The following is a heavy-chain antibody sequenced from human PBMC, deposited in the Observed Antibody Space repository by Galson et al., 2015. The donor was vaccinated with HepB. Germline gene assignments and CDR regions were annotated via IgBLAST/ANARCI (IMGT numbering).Heavy chain of an antibody. CDR2: IYPEDPET. D-gene: IGHD3-22*01. CDR1: GYAFSDYW. CDR3: ARRQAFATYDSSGYFPSDY. Sequence: QSGAEVKKPGESLKISCKGSGYAFSDYWIGWVRQMPGKGLEWMGIIYPEDPETKYSPSFQGQVTISADKSSSTAYLQWRGLKASDSAMYYCARRQAFATYDSSGYFPSDYWGQGTRVTVSS. V-gene: IGHV5-51*03. J-gene: IGHJ4*02.